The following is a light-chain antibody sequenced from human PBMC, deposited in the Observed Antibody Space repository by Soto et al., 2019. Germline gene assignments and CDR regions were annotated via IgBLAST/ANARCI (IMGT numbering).Light chain of an antibody. CDR1: SSDIGRYNL. CDR3: SSYTSVRTVV. Sequence: QSALTQPASVSGSPGQSITISCTGTSSDIGRYNLVSWYQQHPGIAPKLMIFDVSHRPSGVSNRFSGSKSANTASLTISGLQPEDEADYFCSSYTSVRTVVFGGGTKLTVL. V-gene: IGLV2-14*01. J-gene: IGLJ3*02. CDR2: DVS.